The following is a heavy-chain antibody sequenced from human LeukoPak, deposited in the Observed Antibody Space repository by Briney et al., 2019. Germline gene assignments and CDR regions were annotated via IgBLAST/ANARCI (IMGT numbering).Heavy chain of an antibody. CDR2: IRSDGGST. CDR1: GFTFSSYD. CDR3: ATLASGYSSPFDY. J-gene: IGHJ4*02. Sequence: GGSLRLSCAASGFTFSSYDMSWVRQAPGKGLEWVSFIRSDGGSTLYADSVKGRFTISRDNSKDTLYAEMTSLRAEDTAVYYCATLASGYSSPFDYWGQGTLVTVSS. D-gene: IGHD6-13*01. V-gene: IGHV3-23*01.